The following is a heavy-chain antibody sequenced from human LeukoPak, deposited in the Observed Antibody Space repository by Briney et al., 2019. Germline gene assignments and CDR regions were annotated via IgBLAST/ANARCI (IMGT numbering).Heavy chain of an antibody. CDR2: ISYSGST. V-gene: IGHV4-59*08. D-gene: IGHD3-10*01. Sequence: SETLSLTCTVSGGSISTYYWTWIRQPPGKGLEWIGSISYSGSTNYSPSFEGRVTMSVDTSKNQFSLKLRAVTAADTAVYFCARQELSYGSGSHFDYWGQGILVTVSS. CDR1: GGSISTYY. J-gene: IGHJ4*02. CDR3: ARQELSYGSGSHFDY.